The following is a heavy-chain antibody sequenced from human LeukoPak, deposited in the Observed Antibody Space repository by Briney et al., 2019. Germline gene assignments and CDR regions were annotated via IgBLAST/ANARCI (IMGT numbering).Heavy chain of an antibody. V-gene: IGHV3-48*03. J-gene: IGHJ4*02. CDR1: GFTFSSYE. Sequence: PGGSLRLSCAASGFTFSSYEMNWVRQAPGKGLEWVSYISSSGSTIYYADSVKGRFTISRDNSKNTLYLQMGSLRAEDMAVYYCARGSQADRYFDPYYFDYWGQGTLVTVSS. D-gene: IGHD3-9*01. CDR2: ISSSGSTI. CDR3: ARGSQADRYFDPYYFDY.